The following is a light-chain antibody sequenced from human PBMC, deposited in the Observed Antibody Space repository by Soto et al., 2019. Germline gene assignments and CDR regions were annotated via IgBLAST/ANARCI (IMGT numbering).Light chain of an antibody. Sequence: DIQMTQSPSTLSASVGDRVTITCRASQSNRSWLAWYQRKPGKAPKLLIYDASSLESGVPSRFSGSGSGTEFTLTISSLQPDDFATYYCQQYNTHSRMFGQGTKVDIK. CDR3: QQYNTHSRM. CDR1: QSNRSW. CDR2: DAS. V-gene: IGKV1-5*01. J-gene: IGKJ1*01.